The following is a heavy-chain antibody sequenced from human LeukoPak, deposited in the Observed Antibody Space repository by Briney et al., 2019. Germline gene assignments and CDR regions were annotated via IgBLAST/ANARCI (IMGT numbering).Heavy chain of an antibody. D-gene: IGHD3-22*01. CDR2: IYYSGST. CDR3: ARDGDYYDSSGYYDY. J-gene: IGHJ4*02. CDR1: GFTFSSYW. Sequence: GSLRLSCAASGFTFSSYWMSWVRQAPGKGLEWIGYIYYSGSTNYNPSLKSRVTISVDTSKNQFSLKLSSVTAADTAVYYCARDGDYYDSSGYYDYWGQGTLVTVSS. V-gene: IGHV4-59*01.